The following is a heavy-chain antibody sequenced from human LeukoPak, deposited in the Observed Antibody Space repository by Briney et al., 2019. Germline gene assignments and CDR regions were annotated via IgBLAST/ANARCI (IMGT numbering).Heavy chain of an antibody. CDR1: RFTLSNYW. CDR3: ARQRGSGCLDY. D-gene: IGHD6-19*01. V-gene: IGHV3-7*01. J-gene: IGHJ4*02. Sequence: PGGSLRLSCAASRFTLSNYWMSWVRHAPGEGLEWVANIKQDGSETYYVDSVKGRFTISRDNAKNSLSLQMNSLRAEDTAVYYCARQRGSGCLDYWGQGTLVTVSS. CDR2: IKQDGSET.